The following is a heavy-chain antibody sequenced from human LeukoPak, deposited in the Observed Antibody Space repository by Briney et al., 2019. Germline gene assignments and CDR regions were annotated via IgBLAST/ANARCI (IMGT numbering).Heavy chain of an antibody. D-gene: IGHD2-2*01. J-gene: IGHJ5*02. CDR3: ARAAYGSSWFDP. V-gene: IGHV4-59*01. Sequence: SETLSLTCTVSGDSINNDYWSWIRQPPGKGLEWIGYIFYSGRTTYNPSLKSPVTISIDTSKNQFSLMVMSVTAADTAVYYCARAAYGSSWFDPWGQGTLVTVSS. CDR1: GDSINNDY. CDR2: IFYSGRT.